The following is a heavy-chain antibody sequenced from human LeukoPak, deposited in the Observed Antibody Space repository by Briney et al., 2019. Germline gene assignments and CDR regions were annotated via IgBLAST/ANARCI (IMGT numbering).Heavy chain of an antibody. CDR1: GGSISSSSYY. Sequence: SETLSLTCTVSGGSISSSSYYWGWIRQPPGKGLEWIGSIYYSGSTYYNPSLKSRVTISVDTSKNQFSLKLSSVTAADTAVYYCASYTLTLENFDYWGQGTLVTVSS. J-gene: IGHJ4*02. CDR2: IYYSGST. V-gene: IGHV4-39*07. CDR3: ASYTLTLENFDY. D-gene: IGHD2-2*02.